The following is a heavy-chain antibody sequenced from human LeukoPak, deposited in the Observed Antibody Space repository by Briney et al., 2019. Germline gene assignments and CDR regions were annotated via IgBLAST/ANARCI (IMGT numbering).Heavy chain of an antibody. CDR1: GYTFTRFG. V-gene: IGHV1-18*01. CDR3: ARGYYDSSDFEYFQH. J-gene: IGHJ1*01. Sequence: ASVKVSCKASGYTFTRFGISWVRQAPGQGLEWMGWSSANNGNTHYAQKVQGRVTMTRDTSISTAYMELSRLRSDDTAVYYCARGYYDSSDFEYFQHWGQGTLVTVSS. D-gene: IGHD3-22*01. CDR2: SSANNGNT.